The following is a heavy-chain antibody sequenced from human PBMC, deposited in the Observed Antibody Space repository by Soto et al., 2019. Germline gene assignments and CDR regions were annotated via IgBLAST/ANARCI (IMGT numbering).Heavy chain of an antibody. Sequence: GASVKVSCKASGGTFSSYAISWVRQAPGQGLEWMGGIIPIFGTANYAQKFQGRVTITADESTSTAYMELSSLRSEDTGVYYCARRCGGDCYGYYYYGMDVWGQGTTVTVSS. CDR3: ARRCGGDCYGYYYYGMDV. J-gene: IGHJ6*02. D-gene: IGHD2-21*02. V-gene: IGHV1-69*13. CDR2: IIPIFGTA. CDR1: GGTFSSYA.